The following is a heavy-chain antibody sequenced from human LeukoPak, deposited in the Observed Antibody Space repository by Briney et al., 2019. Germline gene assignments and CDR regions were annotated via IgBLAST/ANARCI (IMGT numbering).Heavy chain of an antibody. V-gene: IGHV3-30*18. CDR3: AKDSGGASDY. CDR1: GFTFSSYG. CDR2: ISYDGSNK. Sequence: PGGSLRLSCAASGFTFSSYGMHWVRQAPGKGLEWVAVISYDGSNKYYADSVKGRFTISRDNSKNTLYLQMNSLRAEDTAVYYCAKDSGGASDYWGQGTLVTVSS. J-gene: IGHJ4*02. D-gene: IGHD1-26*01.